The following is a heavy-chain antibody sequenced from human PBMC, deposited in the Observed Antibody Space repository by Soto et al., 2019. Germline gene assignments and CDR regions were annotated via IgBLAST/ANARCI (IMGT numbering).Heavy chain of an antibody. D-gene: IGHD1-26*01. V-gene: IGHV1-3*01. CDR1: GYTFTSFS. CDR3: ARDGIQRRMTGSSPGIADAIDI. J-gene: IGHJ3*02. Sequence: ASVKVSCKTSGYTFTSFSMHWVRQAPGQRLEWMGWINPGNGNTKYSQKFQGRVTITGDTSASTAYMELSSLRSEDTAVFYCARDGIQRRMTGSSPGIADAIDIWGQGTMVTVSS. CDR2: INPGNGNT.